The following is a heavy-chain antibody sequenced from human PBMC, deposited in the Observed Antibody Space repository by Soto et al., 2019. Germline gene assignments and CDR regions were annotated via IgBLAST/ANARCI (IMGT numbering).Heavy chain of an antibody. V-gene: IGHV1-69*13. CDR1: GGTFSSYA. CDR2: IIPIFGTA. Sequence: SVKVSCKASGGTFSSYAISWVRQAPGQGLEWMGGIIPIFGTANYAQKFQGRVTITADESTSTAYMELSSLRSEDTAVYYCASRILLAAPDGSYSFDLWGQGTLVPVSS. CDR3: ASRILLAAPDGSYSFDL. J-gene: IGHJ5*02. D-gene: IGHD6-13*01.